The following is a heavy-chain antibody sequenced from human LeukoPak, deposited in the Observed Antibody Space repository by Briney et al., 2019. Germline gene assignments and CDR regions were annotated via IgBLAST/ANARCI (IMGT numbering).Heavy chain of an antibody. V-gene: IGHV3-7*01. Sequence: HSGGSLRLSCAASGFTFSSYWMSWVRQAPGKGLEWVANIKQDGSEKYYVDSVKGRFTISRDNAKNSLFLQMNSLRVEDTAVYYCARHVVAVGFDYWGQGTLVTVSS. CDR1: GFTFSSYW. CDR2: IKQDGSEK. D-gene: IGHD3-22*01. J-gene: IGHJ4*02. CDR3: ARHVVAVGFDY.